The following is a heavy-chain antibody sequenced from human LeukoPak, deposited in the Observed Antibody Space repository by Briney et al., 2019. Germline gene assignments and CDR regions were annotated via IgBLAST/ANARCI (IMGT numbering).Heavy chain of an antibody. CDR3: ARVGRGYDILTGYDYYFDY. Sequence: ASVKVSCKASGYTFTNYGISWVRQAPGQGLEWMGWISAYNGNTNYAQKLQGRVTMTTDTSTSTADMELRSLRPDDTAVYYCARVGRGYDILTGYDYYFDYWGQGTLVTVSS. V-gene: IGHV1-18*01. CDR2: ISAYNGNT. CDR1: GYTFTNYG. J-gene: IGHJ4*02. D-gene: IGHD3-9*01.